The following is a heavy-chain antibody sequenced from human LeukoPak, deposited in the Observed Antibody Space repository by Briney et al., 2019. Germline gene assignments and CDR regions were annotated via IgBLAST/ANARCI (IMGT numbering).Heavy chain of an antibody. D-gene: IGHD3-22*01. CDR3: ARSGYYYDSSGYYYRPRGYYGMDV. CDR2: INHSGSA. V-gene: IGHV4-34*01. J-gene: IGHJ6*02. Sequence: PGGSLRLSCAASGFTFSNAWMSWVRQAPGKGLEWIGEINHSGSANYNPSLKSRVTISVDTSKNQFSLKLSSVTAADTAVYYCARSGYYYDSSGYYYRPRGYYGMDVWGQGTTVTVSS. CDR1: GFTFSNAW.